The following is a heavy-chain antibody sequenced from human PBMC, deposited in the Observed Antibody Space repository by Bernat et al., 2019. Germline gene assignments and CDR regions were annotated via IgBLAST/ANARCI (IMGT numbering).Heavy chain of an antibody. J-gene: IGHJ5*02. D-gene: IGHD3-10*01. CDR1: GGSISSGGYY. CDR3: ARYWGWGAYGSGMSSNWFDP. Sequence: QVQLQESGPGLVKPSQTLSLTCTVSGGSISSGGYYWSWIRQHPGKGLEWIGYIYYSGSTYYNPSLKSRVTISVDKSKNQFSLKLSSVTAADTAVYYCARYWGWGAYGSGMSSNWFDPWGQGTLVTVSS. CDR2: IYYSGST. V-gene: IGHV4-31*03.